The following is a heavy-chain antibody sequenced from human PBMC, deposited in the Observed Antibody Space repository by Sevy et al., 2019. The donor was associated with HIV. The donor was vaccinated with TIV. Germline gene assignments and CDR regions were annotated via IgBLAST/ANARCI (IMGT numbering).Heavy chain of an antibody. J-gene: IGHJ3*02. CDR1: GFGLNGNA. CDR2: IHGGDDTT. V-gene: IGHV3-23*01. D-gene: IGHD3-22*01. Sequence: GGSLRLSCAASGFGLNGNAMSWVRQAPGKGLEWVAAIHGGDDTTHYGDSVKGRFTISSDNSKNTLYLQMNSLRAEDTAVYYCANHASDYDSSGYLERDAFDIWGQGTMVTVSS. CDR3: ANHASDYDSSGYLERDAFDI.